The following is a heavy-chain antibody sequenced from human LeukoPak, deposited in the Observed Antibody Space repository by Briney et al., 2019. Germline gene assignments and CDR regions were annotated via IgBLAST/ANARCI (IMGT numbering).Heavy chain of an antibody. D-gene: IGHD3-10*01. J-gene: IGHJ4*02. CDR1: GFTFDDYA. CDR3: AKDIDPAANGEFVDY. Sequence: GGSLRLSCAASGFTFDDYAMHWVRQAPGKGLEWVSGISWNSGSIGYADSVKGRFTISRDNAKNSLYLQMNSLRAEDTALYYCAKDIDPAANGEFVDYWGQGTLVTVSS. CDR2: ISWNSGSI. V-gene: IGHV3-9*01.